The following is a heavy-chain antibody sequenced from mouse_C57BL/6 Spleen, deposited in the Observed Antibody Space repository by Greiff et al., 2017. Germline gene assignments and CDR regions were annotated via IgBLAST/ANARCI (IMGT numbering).Heavy chain of an antibody. CDR2: IRLKSDNYAT. J-gene: IGHJ2*01. CDR1: GFTFSNYW. CDR3: TRNYYEDYFDY. Sequence: EVKLMESGGGLVQPGGSMKLSCVASGFTFSNYWMNWVRQSPEKGLEWVAQIRLKSDNYATHYAESVKGRFTISRDDSKSSVYLQMNNLRAEDTGIYYCTRNYYEDYFDYWGQGTTLTVSS. V-gene: IGHV6-3*01. D-gene: IGHD2-4*01.